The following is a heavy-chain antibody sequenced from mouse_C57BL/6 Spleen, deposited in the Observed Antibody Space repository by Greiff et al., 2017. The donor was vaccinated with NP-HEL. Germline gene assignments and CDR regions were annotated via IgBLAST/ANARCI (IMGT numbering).Heavy chain of an antibody. CDR3: DYSGSGYYYFDY. J-gene: IGHJ2*01. V-gene: IGHV14-4*01. CDR2: IDPENGDT. D-gene: IGHD1-1*01. CDR1: GFNITDDY. Sequence: VQLQQSGAELVRPGASVKLSCTASGFNITDDYMHWVKQRPEQGLEWIGWIDPENGDTEYDPKFQGKATITADTSSNTAYLQLSSLTSEDTAVYYCDYSGSGYYYFDYWGQGTTLTVSS.